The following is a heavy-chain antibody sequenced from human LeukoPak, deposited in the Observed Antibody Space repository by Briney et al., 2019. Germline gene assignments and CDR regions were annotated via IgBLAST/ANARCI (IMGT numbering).Heavy chain of an antibody. Sequence: ASVKVSCKSCGYTFTSYAMHWVSQAPGQRLEGMGWINVGNGNTKYSQKFQGRVTITRDTSASTAYMELSSLRSEDTAVYYCARVGVYSSGWLGYWGKGTLVTVSS. CDR2: INVGNGNT. D-gene: IGHD6-19*01. CDR3: ARVGVYSSGWLGY. CDR1: GYTFTSYA. V-gene: IGHV1-3*01. J-gene: IGHJ4*02.